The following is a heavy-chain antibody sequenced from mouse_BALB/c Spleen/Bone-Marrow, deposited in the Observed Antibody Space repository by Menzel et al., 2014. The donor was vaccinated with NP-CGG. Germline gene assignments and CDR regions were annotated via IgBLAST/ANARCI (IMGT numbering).Heavy chain of an antibody. Sequence: EVQLVESGGGLVQPGGSRKLSCAASGFTFSSFGMHWVRQAPEKGLEWVAYISSGSSTIYYADTVKGRFTISRDNPKNTLFLQMTSLRSEDTAMYYCARGGGNPYYYAMDYWGQGTSVTVSS. CDR3: ARGGGNPYYYAMDY. CDR1: GFTFSSFG. CDR2: ISSGSSTI. V-gene: IGHV5-17*02. D-gene: IGHD2-1*01. J-gene: IGHJ4*01.